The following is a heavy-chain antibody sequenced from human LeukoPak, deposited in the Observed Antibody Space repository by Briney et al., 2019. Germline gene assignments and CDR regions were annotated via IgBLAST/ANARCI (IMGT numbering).Heavy chain of an antibody. CDR1: GGSLSSYY. V-gene: IGHV4-59*01. CDR2: IYYSGST. Sequence: SETLSLTCTVSGGSLSSYYWSWIRQPPGKGLEWIGYIYYSGSTNYNPSLKSRVTISVDTSKNQFSLKLSSVTAADTAVYYCARAMVRGVISSGAFDYWGQGTLVTVSS. J-gene: IGHJ4*02. CDR3: ARAMVRGVISSGAFDY. D-gene: IGHD3-10*01.